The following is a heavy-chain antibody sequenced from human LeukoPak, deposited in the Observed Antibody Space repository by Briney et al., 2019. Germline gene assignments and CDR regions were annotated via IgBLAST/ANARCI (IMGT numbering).Heavy chain of an antibody. CDR3: ARQGYDILTGHYYFDY. Sequence: KSSETLSLTCTVSGGSISSSSYYWGWIRQPPGKGLEWIGSIYYSGSTYYNPSLKSRVTISVDTSKNQFSLKLSSVTAADTAVHYCARQGYDILTGHYYFDYWGQGTLVTVSS. V-gene: IGHV4-39*01. J-gene: IGHJ4*02. D-gene: IGHD3-9*01. CDR2: IYYSGST. CDR1: GGSISSSSYY.